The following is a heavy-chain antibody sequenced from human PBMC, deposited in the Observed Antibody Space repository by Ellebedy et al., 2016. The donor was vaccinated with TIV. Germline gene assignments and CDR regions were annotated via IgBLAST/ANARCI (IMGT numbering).Heavy chain of an antibody. CDR3: ARLGGYSYGYGFDY. CDR2: IYYSGST. V-gene: IGHV4-31*03. Sequence: SETLSLTXTVSGGSISSGGYYWSWIRQHPGKGLEWIGYIYYSGSTYYNPSLKSRVTISVDTSKNQFSLKLSSVTAADTAVYYCARLGGYSYGYGFDYWGQGTLVTVSS. J-gene: IGHJ4*02. CDR1: GGSISSGGYY. D-gene: IGHD5-18*01.